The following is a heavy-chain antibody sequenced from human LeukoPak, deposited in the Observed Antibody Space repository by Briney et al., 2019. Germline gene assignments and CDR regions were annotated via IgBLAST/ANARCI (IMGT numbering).Heavy chain of an antibody. D-gene: IGHD3-10*01. CDR2: ISYDGSKK. Sequence: GGSLCHSCAASGFTFSSYPLHWVRQVPGKGLEWVAVISYDGSKKYYADSVKGRFTISRDNSKNTLYLQMTSLKPEDTAVYYCARDFGAGWEEPKYSFDYWGQ. V-gene: IGHV3-30-3*01. J-gene: IGHJ4*02. CDR3: ARDFGAGWEEPKYSFDY. CDR1: GFTFSSYP.